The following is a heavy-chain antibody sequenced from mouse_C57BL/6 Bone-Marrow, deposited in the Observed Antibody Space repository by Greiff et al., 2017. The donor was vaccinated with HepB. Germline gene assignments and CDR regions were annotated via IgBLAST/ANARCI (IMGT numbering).Heavy chain of an antibody. Sequence: QVQLRQSGAELVRPGPSVKMSCKASGYTFTNYWIGWAKQRPGHGLEWIGDIYPGGGYTNYNEKFKGMATLTADKSSSTAYMQFSSLTSEDSAIYYCARHYGSSYRYFDVWGTGTTVTVSS. D-gene: IGHD1-1*01. CDR1: GYTFTNYW. CDR3: ARHYGSSYRYFDV. V-gene: IGHV1-63*01. CDR2: IYPGGGYT. J-gene: IGHJ1*03.